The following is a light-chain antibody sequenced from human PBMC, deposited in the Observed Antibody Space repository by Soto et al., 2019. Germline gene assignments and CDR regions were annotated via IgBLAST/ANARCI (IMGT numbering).Light chain of an antibody. J-gene: IGKJ2*01. CDR2: DTS. CDR1: QSISIY. CDR3: QQRRAWPRT. Sequence: EIVLTQSPATLSLSPGERATLSCRASQSISIYLAWYQQRPGQAPRLLIYDTSNRATGIPARFSGSGSGTDFTLTISNLEPEDFAVYYCQQRRAWPRTFGQGTKLEIK. V-gene: IGKV3-11*01.